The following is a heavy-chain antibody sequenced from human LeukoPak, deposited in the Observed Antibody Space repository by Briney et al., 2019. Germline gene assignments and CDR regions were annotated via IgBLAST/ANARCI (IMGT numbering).Heavy chain of an antibody. CDR1: GFAFSTYA. CDR3: AGGDYGDYGSDY. Sequence: GGSLRLSCAASGFAFSTYAMTWVRQAPEKALQWVSTISTSGRATYYADSVKGRFTISRDNAKNSLYLQMNSLRAEDTAVYYCAGGDYGDYGSDYWGQGTLVTVSS. J-gene: IGHJ4*02. D-gene: IGHD4-17*01. CDR2: ISTSGRAT. V-gene: IGHV3-21*01.